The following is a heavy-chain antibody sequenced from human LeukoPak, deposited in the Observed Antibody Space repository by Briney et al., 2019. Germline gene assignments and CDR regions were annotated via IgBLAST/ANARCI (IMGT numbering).Heavy chain of an antibody. V-gene: IGHV4-61*02. CDR2: IYTSGST. CDR3: VRPGYCSSTSCPPDH. J-gene: IGHJ4*02. CDR1: GGSISSGSYY. Sequence: PSETLSLTCTDSGGSISSGSYYWSWIRQPAGKGLEWIGRIYTSGSTNYNPSLKSRVTISVDTSKNQFSLKLSSVTAADTAVYYCVRPGYCSSTSCPPDHWGQGTLVTVSS. D-gene: IGHD2-2*01.